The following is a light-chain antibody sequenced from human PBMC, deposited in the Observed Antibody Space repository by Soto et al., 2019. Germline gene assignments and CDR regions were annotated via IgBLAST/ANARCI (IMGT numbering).Light chain of an antibody. Sequence: EIVMTQSPATLSVSPGERATLSCRASQSVSSNLAWYQQKPCQAPRLLIYGSSTRATGIPARFIGSGSGTEVTPTISSLQTEDFAVYYCQQYNNWPRAFGQGTKVEIK. CDR2: GSS. CDR1: QSVSSN. V-gene: IGKV3-15*01. J-gene: IGKJ1*01. CDR3: QQYNNWPRA.